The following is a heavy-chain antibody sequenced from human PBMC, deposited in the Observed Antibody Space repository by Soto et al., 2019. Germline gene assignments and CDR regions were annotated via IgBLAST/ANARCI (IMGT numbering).Heavy chain of an antibody. CDR1: GFTFSPYS. Sequence: PGGSLRLSCAASGFTFSPYSMSWVRQAPGKGLEWVAYISSSGTTIYYADSVKGRFTISRDNGKNSLYLQMNGLRDDDTAVYYCAGGAAAGTSRFDYWGQGTLVTAPQ. CDR3: AGGAAAGTSRFDY. V-gene: IGHV3-48*02. J-gene: IGHJ4*02. CDR2: ISSSGTTI. D-gene: IGHD6-25*01.